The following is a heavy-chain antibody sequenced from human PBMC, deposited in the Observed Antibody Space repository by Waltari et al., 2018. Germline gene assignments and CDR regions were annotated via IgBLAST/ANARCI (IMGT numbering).Heavy chain of an antibody. CDR2: ISGSGENT. Sequence: EVELLESGGTLVQPGGSLRVSCAASGVMFRSNAFSWVRQAPGRGLEWVSSISGSGENTYYAESVKGRFTISRDNSKNTVFLQMNNLRVDDTAIYYCARDPLNDYGGWDDYWGQGTLVTVSS. CDR3: ARDPLNDYGGWDDY. CDR1: GVMFRSNA. D-gene: IGHD4-17*01. V-gene: IGHV3-23*01. J-gene: IGHJ4*02.